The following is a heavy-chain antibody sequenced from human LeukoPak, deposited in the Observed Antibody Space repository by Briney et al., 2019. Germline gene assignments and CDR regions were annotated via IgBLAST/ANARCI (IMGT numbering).Heavy chain of an antibody. CDR3: AKDSGSWYTKGLDY. J-gene: IGHJ4*02. CDR1: GFTFDDYA. D-gene: IGHD6-13*01. CDR2: ISWNSGSI. V-gene: IGHV3-9*01. Sequence: GRSLRLSCAASGFTFDDYAMHWVRQAPGKGLEWVSGISWNSGSIGYAGFVKDRFTISRDNAKNSLYLQMNSLRAEDTAFYYCAKDSGSWYTKGLDYWGQGTLVTVSS.